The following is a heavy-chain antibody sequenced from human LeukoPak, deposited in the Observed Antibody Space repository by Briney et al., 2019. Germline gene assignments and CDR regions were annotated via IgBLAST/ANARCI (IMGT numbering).Heavy chain of an antibody. CDR2: ISSSGTSI. Sequence: GGSLRLSCAASGFTYSDYYMSWIRQAPGKGLEWVSHISSSGTSIYYAGSVKGRFTLSRDNAKNSLYLQMNSLRAEDTAVYYCARGLTGRYILTGYYNDYWGQGTLVTVSS. V-gene: IGHV3-11*01. CDR1: GFTYSDYY. D-gene: IGHD3-9*01. CDR3: ARGLTGRYILTGYYNDY. J-gene: IGHJ4*02.